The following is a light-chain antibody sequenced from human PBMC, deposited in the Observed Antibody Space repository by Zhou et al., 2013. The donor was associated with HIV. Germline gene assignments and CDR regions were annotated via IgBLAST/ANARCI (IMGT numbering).Light chain of an antibody. J-gene: IGKJ2*01. V-gene: IGKV1-33*01. CDR2: AAS. Sequence: DIQMTQSPSSLSATVGDRLTIICRASQNIGTYLNWYQQKPGKAPRFLIYAASSLQSGVPSRFSGSGSGTDFTFTISSLQPEDFATYYCQHYDNLPPFTFGQGTTVEIK. CDR1: QNIGTY. CDR3: QHYDNLPPFT.